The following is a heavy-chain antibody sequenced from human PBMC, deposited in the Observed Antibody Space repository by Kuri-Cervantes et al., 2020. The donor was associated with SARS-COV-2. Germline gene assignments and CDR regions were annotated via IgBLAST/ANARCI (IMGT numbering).Heavy chain of an antibody. J-gene: IGHJ6*02. D-gene: IGHD3-3*01. CDR2: ISSSGSTK. CDR3: ARDKGYYDFASGYYRPYYYGMDV. V-gene: IGHV3-48*04. Sequence: GESLKISCAASGFTFSSYWMSWVRQAPGEGLEWVSYISSSGSTKYYADSVKGRFTISSDNAKNSLYLQMNSLRVEDTAIYYCARDKGYYDFASGYYRPYYYGMDVWGQGTTVTVSS. CDR1: GFTFSSYW.